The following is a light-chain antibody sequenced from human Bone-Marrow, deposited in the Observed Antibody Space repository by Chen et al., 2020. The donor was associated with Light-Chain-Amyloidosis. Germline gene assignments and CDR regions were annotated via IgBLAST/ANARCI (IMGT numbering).Light chain of an antibody. Sequence: DIVMTPSPLSLPVTPGEPASISCRSSQSLLHSNGYNYLDWYLQRPGQSPQLLIYLGSNRASGVPDRFSGSGSGTDFTLKISRVEADEVGVYYCMQTLQTQWTFGQGTKVEIK. CDR1: QSLLHSNGYNY. J-gene: IGKJ1*01. CDR3: MQTLQTQWT. V-gene: IGKV2-28*01. CDR2: LGS.